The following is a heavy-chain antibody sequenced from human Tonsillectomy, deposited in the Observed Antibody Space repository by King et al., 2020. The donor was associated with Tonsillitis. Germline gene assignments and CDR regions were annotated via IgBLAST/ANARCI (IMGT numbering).Heavy chain of an antibody. CDR2: ISYDGSNK. Sequence: VQLVESGGGVVQPGRSLRLSCAASGFTFSSYGMHWVRQAPGKGLEWVAVISYDGSNKYYADSVKGRFTISRDNSKNTLYLQMNSMRDEDTAVYYCARYLNYYGSASHSEYWGQGTLVTVS. J-gene: IGHJ4*02. CDR3: ARYLNYYGSASHSEY. CDR1: GFTFSSYG. V-gene: IGHV3-33*05. D-gene: IGHD3-10*01.